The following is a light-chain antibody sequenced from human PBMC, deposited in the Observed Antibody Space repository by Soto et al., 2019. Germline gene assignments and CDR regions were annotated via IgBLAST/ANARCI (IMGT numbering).Light chain of an antibody. CDR1: QSVSTSS. Sequence: EIVLTQSPGTLSLSPGERATLSCRASQSVSTSSLAWYQQKPGQAPRLLIYGASSRATGIPDRVSGSGSGDDFTLSLSRREDEDFAMYYCQQYGSSPYTFGQGTKLAIK. V-gene: IGKV3-20*01. J-gene: IGKJ2*01. CDR3: QQYGSSPYT. CDR2: GAS.